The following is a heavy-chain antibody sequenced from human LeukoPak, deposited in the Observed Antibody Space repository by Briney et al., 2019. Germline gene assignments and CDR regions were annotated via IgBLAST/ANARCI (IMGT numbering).Heavy chain of an antibody. CDR3: ARSTMIMTFDY. D-gene: IGHD3-22*01. CDR2: VSGSGGST. CDR1: GFTFSSYG. V-gene: IGHV3-23*01. Sequence: PGGSLRLSCAASGFTFSSYGMSWVRQAPGKGLEWVSAVSGSGGSTYYADSVKGRFTISRDNAKNSLYLQMNSLRAGDTAVYYCARSTMIMTFDYWGQGTLVTVSS. J-gene: IGHJ4*02.